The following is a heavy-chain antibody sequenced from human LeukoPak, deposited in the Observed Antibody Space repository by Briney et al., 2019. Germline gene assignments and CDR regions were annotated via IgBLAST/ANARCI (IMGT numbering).Heavy chain of an antibody. CDR3: ARDTGNVVVIDVPHDAFDI. V-gene: IGHV1-69*13. D-gene: IGHD2-21*01. J-gene: IGHJ3*02. CDR2: IIPIFGTA. Sequence: SVKVSCKASGGTFSSYAISWVRQAPGQGLEWMGGIIPIFGTANYAQKFQGRVTITADESTSTAYMELSSLRSEDTAVYYCARDTGNVVVIDVPHDAFDIWGQGTMVTVSS. CDR1: GGTFSSYA.